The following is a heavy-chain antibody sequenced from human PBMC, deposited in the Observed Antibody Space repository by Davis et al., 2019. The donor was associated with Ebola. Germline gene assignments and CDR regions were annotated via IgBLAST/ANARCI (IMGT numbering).Heavy chain of an antibody. D-gene: IGHD5-12*01. CDR1: GYTFTSHG. CDR3: AKSEWLRNYYYGMDV. V-gene: IGHV1-18*01. J-gene: IGHJ6*02. Sequence: ASVKVSCKASGYTFTSHGFSWVRQAPGQGLEWMGWISAYNGHTNYAQNLQGRVTMTTDTSTSTAYMELRSLRSDDTAVYYCAKSEWLRNYYYGMDVWGQGTTVTVSS. CDR2: ISAYNGHT.